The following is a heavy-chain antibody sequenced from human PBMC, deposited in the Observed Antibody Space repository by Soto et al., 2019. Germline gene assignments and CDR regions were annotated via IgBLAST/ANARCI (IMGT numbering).Heavy chain of an antibody. CDR2: ISSSSSTI. D-gene: IGHD1-26*01. CDR1: GFTFSSYS. CDR3: ASQTSRERGRRKDY. J-gene: IGHJ4*02. Sequence: GGSLRLSCAASGFTFSSYSMNWVRQAPGKGLEWVSYISSSSSTIYYADSVKGRFTISRDNAKNSLYLQMNSLRDEDTAVYYCASQTSRERGRRKDYWGQGTLVTVSS. V-gene: IGHV3-48*02.